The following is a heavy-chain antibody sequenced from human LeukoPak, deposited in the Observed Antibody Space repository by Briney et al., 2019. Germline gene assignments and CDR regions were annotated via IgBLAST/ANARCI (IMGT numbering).Heavy chain of an antibody. CDR2: IIPIFGTA. CDR1: GGTFSSYA. D-gene: IGHD3-22*01. J-gene: IGHJ4*02. V-gene: IGHV1-69*05. CDR3: ATPHLRYYDSSGYYY. Sequence: AASVKVSCKASGGTFSSYAISWVRQAPGQGLEWMGGIIPIFGTANYAQKLQGRVTITTDESTSTAYMELSSLRSEDTAVYYCATPHLRYYDSSGYYYWGQGTLVTVSS.